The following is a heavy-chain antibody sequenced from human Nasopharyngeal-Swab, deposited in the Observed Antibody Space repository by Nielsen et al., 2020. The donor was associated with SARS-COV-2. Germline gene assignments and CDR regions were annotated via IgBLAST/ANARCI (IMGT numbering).Heavy chain of an antibody. CDR3: TTDAPLSFYLYYFDY. CDR2: ISGSGGST. Sequence: GESLKISCAASGFTFSNYAMSWVRQAPGKGLEWVSAISGSGGSTYYADSVKGRFTISRDNSKNTLYLQMNSLRAEDTAVYYCTTDAPLSFYLYYFDYWGQGTLVTVSS. V-gene: IGHV3-23*01. J-gene: IGHJ4*02. CDR1: GFTFSNYA. D-gene: IGHD2-15*01.